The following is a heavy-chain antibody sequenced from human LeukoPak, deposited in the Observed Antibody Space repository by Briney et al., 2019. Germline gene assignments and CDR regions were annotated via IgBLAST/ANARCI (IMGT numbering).Heavy chain of an antibody. CDR3: ARDLRFSSASCDWYFDL. D-gene: IGHD6-19*01. V-gene: IGHV4-59*01. CDR2: VHSSGSA. J-gene: IGHJ2*01. CDR1: GDSISSYY. Sequence: SETLSLTCTVSGDSISSYYWTWIRQPPGKGLEWIGYVHSSGSANFNPSLKSRVTMSIDTSKNQFSLKLSSLTAADTAVYYCARDLRFSSASCDWYFDLWGRGTLVTVSS.